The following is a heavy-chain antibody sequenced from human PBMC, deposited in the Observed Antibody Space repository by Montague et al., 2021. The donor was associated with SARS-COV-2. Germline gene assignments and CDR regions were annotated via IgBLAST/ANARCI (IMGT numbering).Heavy chain of an antibody. D-gene: IGHD3-16*02. J-gene: IGHJ4*02. CDR2: ISRSDAHI. Sequence: SLRLACAASGFSFSGYSMNWVRQAPGKGLEWVSSISRSDAHIFYADSVKGRFTISRDNSKNTLYLQMNSLRAEDTAVYYCAKDLYDYVWGSYRSTGACNDYWGQGTLVTVSS. V-gene: IGHV3-21*01. CDR3: AKDLYDYVWGSYRSTGACNDY. CDR1: GFSFSGYS.